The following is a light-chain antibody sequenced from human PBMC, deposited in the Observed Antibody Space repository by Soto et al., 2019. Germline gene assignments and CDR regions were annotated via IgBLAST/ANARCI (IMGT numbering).Light chain of an antibody. CDR3: QQFGTSPYT. Sequence: EILLTQSPGTLSLSPGDRATLSCRASQTVSNIYLVWYQQRPGQAPRLLIYETSIRASGIPDRFSGSGSGTDFTLTISRLEPEDFAVYWCQQFGTSPYTFGQGTKMEIK. J-gene: IGKJ2*01. CDR1: QTVSNIY. V-gene: IGKV3-20*01. CDR2: ETS.